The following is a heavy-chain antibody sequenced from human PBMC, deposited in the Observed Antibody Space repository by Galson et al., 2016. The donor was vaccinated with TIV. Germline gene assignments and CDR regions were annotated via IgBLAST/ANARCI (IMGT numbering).Heavy chain of an antibody. CDR3: ARGSNYFDY. J-gene: IGHJ4*02. V-gene: IGHV1-8*01. CDR1: GYSFSTYD. D-gene: IGHD2-8*01. Sequence: SVKVSCKASGYSFSTYDIHWVRQAPGQGLEWVGWMNPKSGETGSAQIFWGRVTLTRDTSLNTAYMDLTSLRPDDTAVYFCARGSNYFDYWGQGALVTVSP. CDR2: MNPKSGET.